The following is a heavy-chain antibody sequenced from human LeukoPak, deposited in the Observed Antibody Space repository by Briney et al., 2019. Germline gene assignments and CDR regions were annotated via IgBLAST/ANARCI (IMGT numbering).Heavy chain of an antibody. CDR3: ARSVDTAMVS. D-gene: IGHD5-18*01. V-gene: IGHV4-59*01. Sequence: SETLSLTCTVSGASISSSYWNWIWQPPGKGPEWIGYIYNSGSTNYSPSLKSRVTISVDSSKNQFSLKLTSVTAADTAVYYCARSVDTAMVSWGQGTLVTVSS. J-gene: IGHJ4*02. CDR1: GASISSSY. CDR2: IYNSGST.